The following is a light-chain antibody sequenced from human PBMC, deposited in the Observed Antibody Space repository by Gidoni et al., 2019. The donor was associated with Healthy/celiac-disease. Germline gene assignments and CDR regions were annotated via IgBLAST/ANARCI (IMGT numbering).Light chain of an antibody. J-gene: IGKJ1*01. CDR1: QSVSSSY. V-gene: IGKV3-20*01. Sequence: EIVSTQSPGTLSLSPGERATLSCRASQSVSSSYLAWYQQKPGQAPRLLIYGASSRATGIPDRLSGRGSGTDFTLTISRLEPEDFAVYYCQQYGSSPRTFGQGTKVEIK. CDR3: QQYGSSPRT. CDR2: GAS.